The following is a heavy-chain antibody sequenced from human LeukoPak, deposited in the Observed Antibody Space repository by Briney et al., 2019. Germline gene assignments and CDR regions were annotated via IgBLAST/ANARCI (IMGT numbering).Heavy chain of an antibody. CDR1: GYTFTSYY. CDR3: ARVPDDFWSGYFFDC. D-gene: IGHD3-3*01. CDR2: INPSGGST. J-gene: IGHJ4*02. V-gene: IGHV1-46*01. Sequence: ASVKVSCKASGYTFTSYYMHWVRQAPGQGLEWMGIINPSGGSTSYAQKFQGRVTMTRDTSTSTVYMELSSLRSEDTAVYYCARVPDDFWSGYFFDCWGQGTLVTVSS.